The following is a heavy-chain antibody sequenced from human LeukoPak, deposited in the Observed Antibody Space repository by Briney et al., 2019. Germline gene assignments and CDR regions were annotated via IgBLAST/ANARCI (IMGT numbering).Heavy chain of an antibody. D-gene: IGHD4-17*01. CDR3: ARDDGDNAYDY. Sequence: PGGSLRLSCAASGFTFSSYAMIWVRHAPGKGLEWVSYISSTGTSIYYADSVKGRFTISRDNAKNSLYLQMNSLRAEDTAVYYCARDDGDNAYDYWGQGTLVTVSS. CDR1: GFTFSSYA. CDR2: ISSTGTSI. J-gene: IGHJ4*02. V-gene: IGHV3-48*01.